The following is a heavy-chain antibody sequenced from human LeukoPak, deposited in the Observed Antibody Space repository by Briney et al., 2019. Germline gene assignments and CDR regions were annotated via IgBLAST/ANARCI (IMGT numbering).Heavy chain of an antibody. V-gene: IGHV1-8*01. Sequence: ASVKVSCKASGYTFTSYDINWVRRATGQGLEWMGWMNPNSGNTGYAQKFQGRVTMTRNTSISTAYMELSSLRSEDTAVYYCARVETIFGVATTNLWGQGTLVTVSS. J-gene: IGHJ4*02. CDR3: ARVETIFGVATTNL. D-gene: IGHD3-3*01. CDR2: MNPNSGNT. CDR1: GYTFTSYD.